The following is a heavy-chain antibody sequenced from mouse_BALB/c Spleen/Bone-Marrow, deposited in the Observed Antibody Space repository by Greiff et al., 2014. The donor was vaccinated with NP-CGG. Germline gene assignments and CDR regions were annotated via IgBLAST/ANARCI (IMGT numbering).Heavy chain of an antibody. J-gene: IGHJ2*01. V-gene: IGHV1-14*01. CDR2: INPYNDGT. D-gene: IGHD2-2*01. CDR3: AREGGYDEDYFDY. CDR1: GYTFTSYV. Sequence: VQLQQSGPELVKPGASVKMSCEASGYTFTSYVMHWVKQKPGQGLEWIGCINPYNDGTKYNEKFKGKATLTSDKSSSTAYMELSSLTSEDSAVYYCAREGGYDEDYFDYWGQGTTLTVSS.